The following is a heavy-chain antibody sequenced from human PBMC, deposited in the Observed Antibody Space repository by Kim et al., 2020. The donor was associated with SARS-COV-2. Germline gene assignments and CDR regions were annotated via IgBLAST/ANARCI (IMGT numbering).Heavy chain of an antibody. CDR2: ISYDGSNK. CDR1: GFTFSSYA. V-gene: IGHV3-30*04. J-gene: IGHJ4*02. Sequence: GGSLRLSCAASGFTFSSYAMHWVRQAPGKGLEWVAVISYDGSNKYYADSVKGRFTISRDNSKNTLYLQMNSLRAEDTAVYYCARDGYYDILDYWGQGTLVTVSS. CDR3: ARDGYYDILDY. D-gene: IGHD3-9*01.